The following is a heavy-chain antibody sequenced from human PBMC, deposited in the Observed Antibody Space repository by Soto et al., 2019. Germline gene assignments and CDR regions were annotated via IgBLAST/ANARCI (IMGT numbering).Heavy chain of an antibody. V-gene: IGHV3-30*18. D-gene: IGHD6-13*01. CDR3: AKEYGSTWIDH. CDR2: MSYDGTKE. Sequence: GVSLRLSCAASGFTFSTYGMHWVRQAPGKGLEWVAAMSYDGTKEYYADSVKGRFTISRDNSRNTLFLQLNSLRAEDTAVYYCAKEYGSTWIDHWGQGTLVTGSA. J-gene: IGHJ4*02. CDR1: GFTFSTYG.